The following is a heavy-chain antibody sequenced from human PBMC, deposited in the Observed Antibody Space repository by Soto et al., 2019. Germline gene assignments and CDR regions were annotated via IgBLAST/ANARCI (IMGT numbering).Heavy chain of an antibody. CDR2: ISQSGST. J-gene: IGHJ4*02. CDR1: SGSFSGFY. D-gene: IGHD6-6*01. V-gene: IGHV4-34*01. Sequence: PSETLSLTCSIYSGSFSGFYWSWIRQPPGKRLEWIGEISQSGSTNYNPSLKSRVSISVDTSKNQFSLNLTSVTAADTAVYYCARAPKVSGSSQTRPDFGGQGALVTVSS. CDR3: ARAPKVSGSSQTRPDF.